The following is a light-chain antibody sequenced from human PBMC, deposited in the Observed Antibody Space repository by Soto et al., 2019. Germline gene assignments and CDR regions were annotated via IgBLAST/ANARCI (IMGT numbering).Light chain of an antibody. CDR3: QQYGSSPLT. V-gene: IGKV3-20*01. CDR1: QTIDNT. J-gene: IGKJ4*01. Sequence: EIWLTQSPGTLSFSSVERATLTCRASQTIDNTLAWYQRKPGQAPRLLIYGASSRATGIPDRFSGSGSGTDFTLTISRLEPEDFAVYYCQQYGSSPLTFGGGTKVDIK. CDR2: GAS.